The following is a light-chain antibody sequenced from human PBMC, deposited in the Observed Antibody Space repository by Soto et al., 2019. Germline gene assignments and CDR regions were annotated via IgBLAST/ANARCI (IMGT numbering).Light chain of an antibody. CDR1: QGIRND. V-gene: IGKV1-6*01. Sequence: AIQMTQSPSSLSASVGDRVTITCRASQGIRNDLGWYQQKPGKAPKLLIYAASSLQSGVPSRFSGSGSGTDFTLTISSLQAEDVAVYYCQQYYSTPWTFGQGTKVDIK. CDR2: AAS. J-gene: IGKJ1*01. CDR3: QQYYSTPWT.